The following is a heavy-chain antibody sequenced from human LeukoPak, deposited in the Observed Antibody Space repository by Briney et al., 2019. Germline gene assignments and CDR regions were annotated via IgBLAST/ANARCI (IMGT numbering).Heavy chain of an antibody. CDR3: ARGDSPAAEYFQH. V-gene: IGHV3-30-3*01. Sequence: GGSLRLSCAASGFTFSSYAMTWVRQAPGKGLEWVAVISYDGSNKYYADSVKGRFTISRDNSKNTLYLQMNSLRAEDTAVYYRARGDSPAAEYFQHWGQGTLVTVSS. J-gene: IGHJ1*01. CDR2: ISYDGSNK. D-gene: IGHD2-15*01. CDR1: GFTFSSYA.